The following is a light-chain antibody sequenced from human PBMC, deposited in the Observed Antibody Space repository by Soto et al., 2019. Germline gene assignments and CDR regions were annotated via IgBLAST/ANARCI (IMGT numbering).Light chain of an antibody. J-gene: IGLJ3*02. V-gene: IGLV2-11*01. Sequence: QSALTQPRSVSGSPGQSVTISCTGTSSDVGGYKYVSWYQQHPGKAPKLMIYDVSNRPSGVPDRFSGSKSGNTASLTISGLQAEDEADYCCCSSVGSYTSVFGGGTKRTVL. CDR2: DVS. CDR1: SSDVGGYKY. CDR3: CSSVGSYTSV.